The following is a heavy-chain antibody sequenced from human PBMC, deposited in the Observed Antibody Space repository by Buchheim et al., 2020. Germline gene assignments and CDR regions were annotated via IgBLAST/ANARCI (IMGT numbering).Heavy chain of an antibody. CDR1: GGSFSGYY. J-gene: IGHJ4*02. V-gene: IGHV4-34*01. Sequence: QVQLQQWGAGLLKPSETLSLTCAVYGGSFSGYYWSWIRQPPGKGLEWIGEINHSGSTNYNPSLKSRVTKSVDTSKNQFSLKLSSVTAADTAVYYCARGQGGYSSSWYLYYWGQGTL. D-gene: IGHD6-13*01. CDR3: ARGQGGYSSSWYLYY. CDR2: INHSGST.